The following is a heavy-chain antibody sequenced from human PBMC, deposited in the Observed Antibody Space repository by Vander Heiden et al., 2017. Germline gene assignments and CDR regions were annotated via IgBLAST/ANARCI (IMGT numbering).Heavy chain of an antibody. CDR3: ARGPDDFDY. CDR2: SYYIGTT. J-gene: IGHJ4*02. CDR1: GGSLSGYY. Sequence: QVQLQESGPGLVKPSETLSLTCIVSGGSLSGYYWSWIRQTPGKGLEWIGYSYYIGTTRYTPSLKSRVTISLDTSKNQFSLTLNSVTAADTAVYYCARGPDDFDYWGQGTLVTVSS. V-gene: IGHV4-59*12.